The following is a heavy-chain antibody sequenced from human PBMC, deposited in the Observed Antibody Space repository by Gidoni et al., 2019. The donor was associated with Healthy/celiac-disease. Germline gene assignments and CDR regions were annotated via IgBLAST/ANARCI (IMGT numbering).Heavy chain of an antibody. D-gene: IGHD6-13*01. CDR3: ARVWDSSSWIDY. J-gene: IGHJ4*02. CDR1: GYSFTSYW. V-gene: IGHV5-10-1*03. CDR2: IDPSDSYT. Sequence: EVQLVQSGAEVKKPGESLRISCKGSGYSFTSYWISWVRQMPGKGLEWMGRIDPSDSYTNYRPSFQGHVTISADKSISTAYLQWSSLKASDTAMYYCARVWDSSSWIDYWGQGTLVTVSS.